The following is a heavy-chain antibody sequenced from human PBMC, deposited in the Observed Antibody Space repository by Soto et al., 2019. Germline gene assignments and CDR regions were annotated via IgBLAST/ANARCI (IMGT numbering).Heavy chain of an antibody. CDR1: GGSFSGYY. Sequence: SETLSLTCAVYGGSFSGYYWSWIRQPPGKGLEWIGEINHSGSTNYNPSLKSRVTISVDTSKNQFSLKLSSVTAADTAVYYCARGLTILALGAYLVYWGQGTLVTVSS. V-gene: IGHV4-34*01. CDR2: INHSGST. D-gene: IGHD3-3*01. CDR3: ARGLTILALGAYLVY. J-gene: IGHJ4*02.